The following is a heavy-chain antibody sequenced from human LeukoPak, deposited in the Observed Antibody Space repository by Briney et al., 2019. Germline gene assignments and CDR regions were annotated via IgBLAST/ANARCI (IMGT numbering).Heavy chain of an antibody. CDR3: AMGRYCSSTSCYSIGY. V-gene: IGHV3-23*01. J-gene: IGHJ4*02. D-gene: IGHD2-2*01. CDR2: SIGSGGRT. Sequence: GGSLRLSCAASGFTFSSYAMGGVRRAPGKGREGFSVSIGSGGRTYYADSVKGRFTISRDHSKNTLYLQMNRLSAEDTAVYYCAMGRYCSSTSCYSIGYWGQGTLVTVSS. CDR1: GFTFSSYA.